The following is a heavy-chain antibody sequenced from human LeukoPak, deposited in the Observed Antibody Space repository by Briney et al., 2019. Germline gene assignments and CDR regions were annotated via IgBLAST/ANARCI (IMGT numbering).Heavy chain of an antibody. CDR3: ARDHVWTVTIAY. CDR2: IYSGGST. Sequence: GGSLRLSCAASGFTVSSNYMSWVRQAPGKGLEWVSVIYSGGSTYYADSVKGRFTISRDNAKNSLYLQMNSLRAEDTAVYYCARDHVWTVTIAYWGQGTLVTVSS. D-gene: IGHD4-11*01. J-gene: IGHJ4*02. CDR1: GFTVSSNY. V-gene: IGHV3-53*01.